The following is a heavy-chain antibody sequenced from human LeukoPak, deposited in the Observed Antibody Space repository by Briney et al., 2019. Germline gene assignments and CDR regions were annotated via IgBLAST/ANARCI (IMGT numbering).Heavy chain of an antibody. V-gene: IGHV3-23*01. CDR1: GFTFSSYA. D-gene: IGHD1-26*01. CDR2: ISGSGGST. Sequence: PGGSLRLSCAASGFTFSSYAMSWVRQAPGKGLEWVSAISGSGGSTYYADSVKGRFTISRDNSKNTLYLQMNSLRAEDTAVYYCAKGKSSYGKRYYFDYWGQGTLVTVSS. CDR3: AKGKSSYGKRYYFDY. J-gene: IGHJ4*02.